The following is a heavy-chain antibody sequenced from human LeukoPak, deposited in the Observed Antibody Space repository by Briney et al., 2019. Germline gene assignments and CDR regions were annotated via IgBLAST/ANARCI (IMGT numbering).Heavy chain of an antibody. Sequence: SVKVSCKASGGTFSSYAISWVRQAPGQGLEWMGRIIPILGTANYAQKFQGRVTITADESTSTAYMELSSLRSEDTAVYYCARENKDIVVVPAPGRAIYYYYYMDVWGKGTTVTVSS. D-gene: IGHD2-2*01. J-gene: IGHJ6*03. CDR2: IIPILGTA. V-gene: IGHV1-69*11. CDR3: ARENKDIVVVPAPGRAIYYYYYMDV. CDR1: GGTFSSYA.